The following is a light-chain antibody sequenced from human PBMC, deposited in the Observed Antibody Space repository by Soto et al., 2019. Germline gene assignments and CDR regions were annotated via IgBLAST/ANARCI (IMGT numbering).Light chain of an antibody. Sequence: DIQKTQSPSSVSASVGDRVTITCRASQGVSSWLGWYQQKPGRAPKLLIYSASTLQSGVPSRFSDSGSGTDFTLTISSLQPEDFATYYCQQVNSFPFTFGQGTRLEIK. CDR2: SAS. CDR1: QGVSSW. V-gene: IGKV1-12*01. J-gene: IGKJ5*01. CDR3: QQVNSFPFT.